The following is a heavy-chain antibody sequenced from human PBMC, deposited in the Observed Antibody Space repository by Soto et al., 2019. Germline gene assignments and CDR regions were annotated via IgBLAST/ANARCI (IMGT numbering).Heavy chain of an antibody. J-gene: IGHJ5*02. CDR3: AIKPNYDFWSGYNWFDP. CDR1: GYTLTELS. CDR2: FDPEDGET. D-gene: IGHD3-3*01. Sequence: ASVKVSCKVSGYTLTELSMHWVRQAPGKGLEWMGGFDPEDGETIYAQKFQGRVTMTEDTSTDTAYMELSSLRSEDTAVYYCAIKPNYDFWSGYNWFDPWGKGTLVTVAS. V-gene: IGHV1-24*01.